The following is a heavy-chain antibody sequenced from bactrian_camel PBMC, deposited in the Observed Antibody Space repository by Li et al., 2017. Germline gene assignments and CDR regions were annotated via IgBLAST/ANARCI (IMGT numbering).Heavy chain of an antibody. D-gene: IGHD2*01. CDR3: AADPSKKVVGVKTESRCGMIGY. CDR2: VDETGTA. CDR1: GYTSSRYSRYC. J-gene: IGHJ6*01. Sequence: HVQLVESGGGSVQPGGSLRLSCAASGYTSSRYSRYCMGWFRQAPGKDREGVASVDETGTAIYADSVRARFTASKDDAKSTLYLQMNSLKPEDTGVYNCAADPSKKVVGVKTESRCGMIGYWGQGTQVTVS. V-gene: IGHV3S6*01.